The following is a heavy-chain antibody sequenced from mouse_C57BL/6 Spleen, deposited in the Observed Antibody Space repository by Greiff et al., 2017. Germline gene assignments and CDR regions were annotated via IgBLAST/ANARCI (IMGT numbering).Heavy chain of an antibody. V-gene: IGHV5-16*01. J-gene: IGHJ1*03. CDR1: GFTFSDYY. CDR3: ARGVYDYGSKVYWYLDV. CDR2: INYDGSST. D-gene: IGHD1-1*01. Sequence: EVKLMESEGGLVQPGSSMKLSCTASGFTFSDYYMAWVRQVPEKGLEWVANINYDGSSTYYLDSLKSRFIISRDNAKNILYLQRSSLKSEDTATYYCARGVYDYGSKVYWYLDVWGTGTTVTVSS.